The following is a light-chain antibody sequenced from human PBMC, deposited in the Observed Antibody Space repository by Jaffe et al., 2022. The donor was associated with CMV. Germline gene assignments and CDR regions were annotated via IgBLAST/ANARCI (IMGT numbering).Light chain of an antibody. CDR3: QQSYTTPLT. Sequence: IQMTQSPSSLSASVGDTVSITCRASQTIKNYLNWYQQKPGKAPELLIYTASNLQGGVPSRFSGSGSGTDFTLTISSLQPEDFATYYCQQSYTTPLTFGGGTRVEF. V-gene: IGKV1-39*01. CDR1: QTIKNY. J-gene: IGKJ4*01. CDR2: TAS.